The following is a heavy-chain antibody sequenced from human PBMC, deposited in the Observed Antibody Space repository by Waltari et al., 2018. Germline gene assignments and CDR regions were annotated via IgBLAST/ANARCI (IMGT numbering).Heavy chain of an antibody. CDR3: ARLGGGSGGTVVNWFDP. Sequence: EVQLVQSGAEVKKPGESLKISCKGSGYTFTNYWIGWVRQMPGKGLEWMGIIYPIDSDTICSPSFQGQVSISVDTSIRTAYRQWSSLRASDTARYYCARLGGGSGGTVVNWFDPWGQGTRVTVSS. CDR2: IYPIDSDT. J-gene: IGHJ5*02. CDR1: GYTFTNYW. V-gene: IGHV5-51*01. D-gene: IGHD3-10*01.